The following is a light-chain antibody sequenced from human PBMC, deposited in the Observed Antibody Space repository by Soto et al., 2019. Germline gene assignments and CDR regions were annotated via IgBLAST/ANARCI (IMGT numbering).Light chain of an antibody. V-gene: IGKV3-15*01. CDR2: YAS. J-gene: IGKJ5*01. Sequence: TQSPATLSLSPGEGATFSCRASQSIKNLLAWYQQSPGQSPRLLLYYASTRATGVPARFSGSGSGTEFTLAISSLQSEDFAVYYCQQYHNWPITFGQGTRLEI. CDR1: QSIKNL. CDR3: QQYHNWPIT.